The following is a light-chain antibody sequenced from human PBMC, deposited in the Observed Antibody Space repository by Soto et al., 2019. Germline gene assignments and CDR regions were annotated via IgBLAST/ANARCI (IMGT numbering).Light chain of an antibody. CDR1: HSINSW. CDR3: QQNNGY. CDR2: DAS. V-gene: IGKV1-5*01. Sequence: DLQMTQSPSTLSASVGDRVTITCRASHSINSWLAWYQQKPGKAPKLLIHDASSLESGVPSRFSGSGSGTEFTLTISSLQPDDFAPYYCQQNNGYFGPGTKVDIK. J-gene: IGKJ3*01.